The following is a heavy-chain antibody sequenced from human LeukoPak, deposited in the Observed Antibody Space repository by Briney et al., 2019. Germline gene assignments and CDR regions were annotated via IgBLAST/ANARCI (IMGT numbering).Heavy chain of an antibody. CDR3: ARGRSRSSSGWYFDY. CDR2: IYAGGTT. Sequence: TGGSLRLSCTASGFSVSGNFMTWVRQAPGKGLEWISFIYAGGTTSYADSVKGRFTLSRNNSKNTIYLQINSLRVEDTAVYYCARGRSRSSSGWYFDYWGQGTLVTVSS. J-gene: IGHJ4*02. D-gene: IGHD3-22*01. CDR1: GFSVSGNF. V-gene: IGHV3-53*01.